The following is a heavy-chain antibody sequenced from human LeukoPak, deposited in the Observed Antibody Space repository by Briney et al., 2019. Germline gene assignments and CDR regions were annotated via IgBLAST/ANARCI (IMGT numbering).Heavy chain of an antibody. J-gene: IGHJ5*02. CDR3: ARSPYYGDSYNNWFDP. CDR1: GGTFSSYA. CDR2: IIPIFGTA. D-gene: IGHD4-17*01. Sequence: ASVKVSCKASGGTFSSYAISWVRQAPGQGLEWMGGIIPIFGTANYAQKFQGRVTITADESTSTAYMELSSLRSEDTAVYYCARSPYYGDSYNNWFDPWGQGTLVTVSS. V-gene: IGHV1-69*01.